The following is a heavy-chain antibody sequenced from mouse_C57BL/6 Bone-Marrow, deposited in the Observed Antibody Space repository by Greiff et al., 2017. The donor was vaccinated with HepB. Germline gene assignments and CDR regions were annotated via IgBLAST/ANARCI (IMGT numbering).Heavy chain of an antibody. J-gene: IGHJ4*01. D-gene: IGHD1-1*01. Sequence: QVQLQQSGAELARPGASVKMSCKASGYTFTSYTMHWVKQRPGQGLEWIGYINPSSGYTKYNQKFKDKATLTADKSSSTAYMQLSSLTSEDSAVYYCARSELRYAMDYWGQGTSVTVSS. CDR3: ARSELRYAMDY. CDR2: INPSSGYT. V-gene: IGHV1-4*01. CDR1: GYTFTSYT.